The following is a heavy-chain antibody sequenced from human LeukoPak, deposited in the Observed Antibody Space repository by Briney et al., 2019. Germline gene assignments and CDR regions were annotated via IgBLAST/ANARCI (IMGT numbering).Heavy chain of an antibody. D-gene: IGHD6-13*01. J-gene: IGHJ4*02. CDR2: IYHSGST. V-gene: IGHV4-30-2*01. CDR1: GGSISSGGYY. Sequence: PSETLSLTCTVSGGSISSGGYYWSWIRQPPGKGLEWIGYIYHSGSTYYNPSLKSRVTISVDRSKNQFSLKLSSVTAADTAVYYCARGRIAAAFFPNELDYWGQGTLVTVSS. CDR3: ARGRIAAAFFPNELDY.